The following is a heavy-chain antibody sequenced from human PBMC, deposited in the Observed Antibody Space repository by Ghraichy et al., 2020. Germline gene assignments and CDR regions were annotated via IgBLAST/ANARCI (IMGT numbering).Heavy chain of an antibody. D-gene: IGHD3-22*01. V-gene: IGHV3-7*02. CDR2: IKEDGSQK. CDR3: AKYFDSTGYYHPRVDR. J-gene: IGHJ5*02. Sequence: GGSLRLSCKASGFSFSTYWMTWVRQVAGKGLEWVASIKEDGSQKYYLDSVKGRFTISRDNAENSVFLQMNSLRVEDTALYYCAKYFDSTGYYHPRVDRWGQGTLVTVSS. CDR1: GFSFSTYW.